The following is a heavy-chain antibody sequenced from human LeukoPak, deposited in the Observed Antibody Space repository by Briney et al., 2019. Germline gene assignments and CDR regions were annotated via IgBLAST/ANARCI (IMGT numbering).Heavy chain of an antibody. D-gene: IGHD3-9*01. CDR1: GYTLTELS. CDR2: FDPEDGET. V-gene: IGHV1-24*01. CDR3: TTVRYYDILTGKQNFDY. J-gene: IGHJ4*02. Sequence: GASVKVSCKVSGYTLTELSMHWVRQAPGKGLEWMGGFDPEDGETIYAQKFQGRVTMTEDTSTDTAYMELSSLRSEDTAVYYCTTVRYYDILTGKQNFDYWGQGTLVTVSS.